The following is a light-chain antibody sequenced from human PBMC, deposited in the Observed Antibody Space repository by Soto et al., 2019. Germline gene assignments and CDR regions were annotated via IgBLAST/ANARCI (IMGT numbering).Light chain of an antibody. J-gene: IGKJ5*01. V-gene: IGKV3-20*01. CDR2: GAS. CDR1: QIVTNNY. CDR3: QKYGNSPIN. Sequence: DIVLTQSPGPLSLSPGEIATLSCRASQIVTNNYLAWYQQKPGQAPRLLIDGASSRATGVPDRFSGTGSGTDFTLTISRLELEDFAVFYCQKYGNSPINFGQGTRLEIK.